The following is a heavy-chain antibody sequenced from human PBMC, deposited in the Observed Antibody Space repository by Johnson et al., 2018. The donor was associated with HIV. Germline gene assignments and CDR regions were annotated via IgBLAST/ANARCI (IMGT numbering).Heavy chain of an antibody. V-gene: IGHV3-30*14. D-gene: IGHD5-18*01. J-gene: IGHJ3*02. CDR1: GFTFSVCP. Sequence: QVQLVESGGGVVRPGRSLRLSCAASGFTFSVCPMHWVRQAPGRGLEWVLLISYDGANKFNADSVKGQFTISRDNSKNTLYLQMNSLRAEDTAVYYCARDTAMVHDAFDIWGQGTMVTVSS. CDR3: ARDTAMVHDAFDI. CDR2: ISYDGANK.